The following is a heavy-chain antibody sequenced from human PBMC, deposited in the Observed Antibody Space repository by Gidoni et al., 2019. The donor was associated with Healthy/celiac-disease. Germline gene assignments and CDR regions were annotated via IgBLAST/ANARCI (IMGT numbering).Heavy chain of an antibody. V-gene: IGHV4-59*01. CDR3: ARDAGIVGAMYYFDY. D-gene: IGHD1-26*01. CDR2: IYYSGST. J-gene: IGHJ4*02. CDR1: GGSISSYY. Sequence: QVQLQESGPGLVKPSETLSLTCTVHGGSISSYYWSWIRQPPGKGREWIGYIYYSGSTNYNPSLKSRVTISVDTSKNQFSLKLSSVTAADTAVYYCARDAGIVGAMYYFDYWGQGTLVTVSS.